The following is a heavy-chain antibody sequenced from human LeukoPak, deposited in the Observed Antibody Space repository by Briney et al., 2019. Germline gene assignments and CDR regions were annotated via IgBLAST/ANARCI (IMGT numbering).Heavy chain of an antibody. CDR3: ARHPFADHDY. CDR1: GFTFSNYW. D-gene: IGHD2/OR15-2a*01. CDR2: IKPDGTEK. J-gene: IGHJ4*02. Sequence: GGSLRLSCAASGFTFSNYWMTWVRQAPGKGLEWVANIKPDGTEKNFGDSVKGRFTISRDNANNLLYLQMSSLRVEDTAVYYCARHPFADHDYWGQGTLVTLSS. V-gene: IGHV3-7*01.